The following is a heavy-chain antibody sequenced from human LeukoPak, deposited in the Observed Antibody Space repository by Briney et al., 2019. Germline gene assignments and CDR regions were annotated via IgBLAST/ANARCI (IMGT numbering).Heavy chain of an antibody. CDR3: ALSSGTYYYYYMDV. CDR2: ISGSGATT. J-gene: IGHJ6*03. Sequence: GGSLRLSCAASGFTFSSYAMSWVRQAPGKGLEWVSAISGSGATTYYADSVKGRFTISRDNSKNTLFLQMNSLRAEDTALYYCALSSGTYYYYYMDVWGKGTTVTVSS. V-gene: IGHV3-23*01. CDR1: GFTFSSYA. D-gene: IGHD6-19*01.